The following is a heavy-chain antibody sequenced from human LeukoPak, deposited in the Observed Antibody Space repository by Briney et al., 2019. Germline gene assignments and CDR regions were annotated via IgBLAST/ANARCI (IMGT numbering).Heavy chain of an antibody. D-gene: IGHD6-19*01. J-gene: IGHJ4*02. CDR3: VRGAVAGTNLFDC. CDR1: GYTFTSYG. V-gene: IGHV1-18*01. CDR2: ISVYNGNT. Sequence: GASVKVSCKTSGYTFTSYGISWVRQAPGQGLEWMGWISVYNGNTNYAQKLQGRVTMTTDTSTSTAYMELGSLKSDDTAVYYCVRGAVAGTNLFDCWGQGTLVTVSS.